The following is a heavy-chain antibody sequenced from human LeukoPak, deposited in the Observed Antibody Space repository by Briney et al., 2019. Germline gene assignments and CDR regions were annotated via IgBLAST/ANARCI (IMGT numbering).Heavy chain of an antibody. D-gene: IGHD2-15*01. CDR2: ISYDGNNK. V-gene: IGHV3-30*18. CDR3: AKGVDYCSGGSCPADY. J-gene: IGHJ4*02. CDR1: GFTFSNYG. Sequence: GGSMRLSCAASGFTFSNYGIHWVRQAPGKGLEWVAVISYDGNNKYYADSVKGRFTISRDNSKNTLFLQMNSLRAEDTAVYYCAKGVDYCSGGSCPADYWGPGTLVTVSS.